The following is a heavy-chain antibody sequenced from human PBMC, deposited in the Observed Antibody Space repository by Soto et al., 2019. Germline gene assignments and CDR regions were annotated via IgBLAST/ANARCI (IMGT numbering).Heavy chain of an antibody. J-gene: IGHJ4*02. CDR3: ARGAADTAMVDS. CDR1: GGSIRSYY. Sequence: PSATLSLTCTVSGGSIRSYYWTWIRQPPRKGLEWLGYIFYSGSTFYNPSLKSRVTISIHTSKSQFSLQLTSVTAADTAVYYCARGAADTAMVDSWGQGTLVTVSS. D-gene: IGHD5-18*01. V-gene: IGHV4-59*01. CDR2: IFYSGST.